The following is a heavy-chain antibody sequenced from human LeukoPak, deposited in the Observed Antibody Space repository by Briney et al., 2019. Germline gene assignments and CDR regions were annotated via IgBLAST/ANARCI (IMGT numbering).Heavy chain of an antibody. V-gene: IGHV5-51*01. J-gene: IGHJ4*02. CDR1: GDSFTTYW. CDR2: IYPGDSDT. CDR3: ARTPLPNCSGGSCPLDY. Sequence: GESLKISCKGSGDSFTTYWIGWVRQMPGKGLEWMGIIYPGDSDTRYSPSFQGQVTISADKSISTAYLQWSSLKASDTAMYYCARTPLPNCSGGSCPLDYWGQGTLVTVSS. D-gene: IGHD2-15*01.